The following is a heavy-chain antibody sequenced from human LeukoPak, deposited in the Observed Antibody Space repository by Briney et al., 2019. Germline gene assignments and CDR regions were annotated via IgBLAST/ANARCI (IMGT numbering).Heavy chain of an antibody. CDR1: DGSFSGYY. Sequence: KASETLSLTCADYDGSFSGYYWSWIRQPPGKGLEWIGEINHSGSTNYNPSLKSRVTISVDTSKNQFSLKLSSVTAADTAVYYCARADYSSGWYRYWGQGTLVTVSS. D-gene: IGHD6-19*01. V-gene: IGHV4-34*01. CDR2: INHSGST. CDR3: ARADYSSGWYRY. J-gene: IGHJ4*02.